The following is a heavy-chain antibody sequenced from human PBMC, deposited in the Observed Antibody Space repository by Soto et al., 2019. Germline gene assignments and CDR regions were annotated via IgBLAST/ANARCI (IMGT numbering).Heavy chain of an antibody. CDR1: GGTFSSYA. D-gene: IGHD2-15*01. V-gene: IGHV1-69*12. Sequence: QVQLVQSGAEVKKPGSSVKVSCKASGGTFSSYAISWVRQAPGQGLEWMGGIIPIFGTANYAQKFQGRVTITADESTSTADMERSSLRSEDTAVYYCARESRYCSSGSCYFLPGIDYWGQGTLVTVSS. J-gene: IGHJ4*02. CDR3: ARESRYCSSGSCYFLPGIDY. CDR2: IIPIFGTA.